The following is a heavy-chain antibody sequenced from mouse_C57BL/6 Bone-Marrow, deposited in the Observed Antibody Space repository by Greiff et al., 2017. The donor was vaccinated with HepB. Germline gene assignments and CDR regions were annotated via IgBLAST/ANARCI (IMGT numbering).Heavy chain of an antibody. Sequence: EVQGVESGGGLVQPGGSLKLSCAASGFTFSDYGMAWVRQAPRKGPEWVAFISNLAYSIYYADTVTGRFTISRENAKNTLYLEMSSLRSEDTAMYYCARHTVRYAMDYWGQGTSVTVSS. V-gene: IGHV5-15*01. CDR3: ARHTVRYAMDY. J-gene: IGHJ4*01. CDR2: ISNLAYSI. D-gene: IGHD1-1*01. CDR1: GFTFSDYG.